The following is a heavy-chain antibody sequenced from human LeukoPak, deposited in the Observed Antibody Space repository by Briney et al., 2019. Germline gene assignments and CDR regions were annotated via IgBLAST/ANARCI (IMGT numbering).Heavy chain of an antibody. D-gene: IGHD3-16*02. CDR2: ISGSGGST. V-gene: IGHV3-23*01. J-gene: IGHJ4*02. Sequence: GGSLRLSCAASGFTFSSYAMSWVRQAPGKGLEWVSAISGSGGSTYYADSVKGRFTISRDNSKNTLYLQMNSLRAEDTAVYYCAKDRDDYVWGSHPFDYWGQGTPVTVSS. CDR3: AKDRDDYVWGSHPFDY. CDR1: GFTFSSYA.